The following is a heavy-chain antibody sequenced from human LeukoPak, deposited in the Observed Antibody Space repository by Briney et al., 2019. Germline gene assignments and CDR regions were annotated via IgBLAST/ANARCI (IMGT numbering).Heavy chain of an antibody. J-gene: IGHJ6*02. Sequence: ESLKISSKGSGYSFTSYWIGWVRQMPGKGLEWMGIIYPGDSDTRYSPSFQGQVTISADKSISTAYLQWSSLKASDTAMYYCARGYNWNDEHYYYGMDVWGQGTTVTVSS. CDR1: GYSFTSYW. CDR3: ARGYNWNDEHYYYGMDV. D-gene: IGHD1-1*01. V-gene: IGHV5-51*01. CDR2: IYPGDSDT.